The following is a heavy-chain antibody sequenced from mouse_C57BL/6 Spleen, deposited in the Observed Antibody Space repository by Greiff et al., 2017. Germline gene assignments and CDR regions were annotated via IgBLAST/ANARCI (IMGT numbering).Heavy chain of an antibody. CDR2: ISDGGSYT. Sequence: EVQVVESGGGLVKPGGSLKLSCAASGFTFSSYAMSWVRQTPEKRLEWVATISDGGSYTYYPDNVKGRFTISRDNAKNNLYLQMSHLKSEDTARYYCAREGYYAWFAYWGKGTLVTVSA. CDR1: GFTFSSYA. D-gene: IGHD1-1*01. V-gene: IGHV5-4*01. CDR3: AREGYYAWFAY. J-gene: IGHJ3*01.